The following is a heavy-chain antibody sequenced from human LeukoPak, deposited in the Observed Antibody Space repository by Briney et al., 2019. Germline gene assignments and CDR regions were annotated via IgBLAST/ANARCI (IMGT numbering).Heavy chain of an antibody. Sequence: GGSLRLSCAASGFTVGSNYMNWVRQAPGKGLEWVSVTYSVGSTYYVDSVKGRFTISRDNSKNTLYLQMNRLRAEDTAVYYCAKEGGYCGGDCYVDAFDIWGQGTMVTVSS. J-gene: IGHJ3*02. CDR1: GFTVGSNY. CDR3: AKEGGYCGGDCYVDAFDI. V-gene: IGHV3-53*01. CDR2: TYSVGST. D-gene: IGHD2-21*02.